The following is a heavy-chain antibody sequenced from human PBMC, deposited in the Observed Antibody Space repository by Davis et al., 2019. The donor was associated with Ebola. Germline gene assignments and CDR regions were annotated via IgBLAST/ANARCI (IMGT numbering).Heavy chain of an antibody. CDR2: VYHSGST. CDR3: SAYVRAGGYNFYMDV. D-gene: IGHD1-26*01. Sequence: PSETLSLTCTVSGGSISSYYWSWIRQPPGKGLEWIGYVYHSGSTNYNPSLKSRVTMSVDTANNEFSLELRSVTAADTAIYYCSAYVRAGGYNFYMDVWGKGTTVTVSS. J-gene: IGHJ6*03. CDR1: GGSISSYY. V-gene: IGHV4-59*01.